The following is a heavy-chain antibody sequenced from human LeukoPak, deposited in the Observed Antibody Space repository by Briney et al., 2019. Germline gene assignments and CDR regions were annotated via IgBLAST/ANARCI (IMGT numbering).Heavy chain of an antibody. D-gene: IGHD4-11*01. CDR2: IYSGGST. J-gene: IGHJ6*02. V-gene: IGHV3-66*01. CDR1: GFTFSSFW. CDR3: ARSYSNHLFGMDV. Sequence: GGSLRLSCAASGFTFSSFWMTWVRQAPGKGLEWVSVIYSGGSTYYADSVKGRVAISRDNSNNTVFLQMNIVRAEDTAVYYCARSYSNHLFGMDVWGQGTTVTVSS.